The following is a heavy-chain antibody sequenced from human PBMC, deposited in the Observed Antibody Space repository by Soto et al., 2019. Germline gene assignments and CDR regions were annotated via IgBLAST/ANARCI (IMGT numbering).Heavy chain of an antibody. CDR2: INPNSGGT. D-gene: IGHD4-4*01. V-gene: IGHV1-2*02. CDR3: ARDLLTTWAYYYYGMDV. J-gene: IGHJ6*02. Sequence: ASVKVSCKASGYTFTGYDMHWVRQAPGQGLEWMGWINPNSGGTNYAQKFQGRVTMTRDTSISTAYMELSRLRSDDTAVYYCARDLLTTWAYYYYGMDVWGQGTTVTVSS. CDR1: GYTFTGYD.